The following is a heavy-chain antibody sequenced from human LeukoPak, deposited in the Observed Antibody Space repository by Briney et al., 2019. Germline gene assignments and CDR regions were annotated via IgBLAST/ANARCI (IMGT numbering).Heavy chain of an antibody. CDR1: GGTFSSYT. CDR3: ARDTITGNWFDP. D-gene: IGHD1-14*01. V-gene: IGHV1-69*04. J-gene: IGHJ5*02. CDR2: IIPILGIA. Sequence: ASVKVSFKASGGTFSSYTISWVRQAPGQGLEWMGRIIPILGIANYAQKFQGRVTITADKSTSTAYMELSSLRSEDTAVYYCARDTITGNWFDPWGQGTLVTVSS.